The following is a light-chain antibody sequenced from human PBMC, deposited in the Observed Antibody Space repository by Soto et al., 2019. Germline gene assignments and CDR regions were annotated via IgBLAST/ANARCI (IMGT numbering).Light chain of an antibody. CDR2: AAS. CDR1: QGIGNN. V-gene: IGKV1-17*01. J-gene: IGKJ2*01. CDR3: LHHHTYPFT. Sequence: DIQMTQSPSSLSASVGDRVTITCRASQGIGNNLGWFQQKVGRAPKRLIYAASSLEGGVPLRFSGSGSGTEFTLTISGLQREDCATYYCLHHHTYPFTFGQGTKLEIK.